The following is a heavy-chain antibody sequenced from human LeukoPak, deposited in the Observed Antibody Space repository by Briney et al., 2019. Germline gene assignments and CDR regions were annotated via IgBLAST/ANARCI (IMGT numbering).Heavy chain of an antibody. CDR1: GGSISSSNYH. CDR3: ACAVVVWDI. J-gene: IGHJ3*02. Sequence: PSETLSLTCSVSGGSISSSNYHWGWIRQPPGKGLEWIGNIYYSGSTYYNPSLKSRVTISVDTSKNQFSLKLSSVTAADTAVYYCACAVVVWDIWGQGTMVTVSS. CDR2: IYYSGST. V-gene: IGHV4-39*07. D-gene: IGHD2-15*01.